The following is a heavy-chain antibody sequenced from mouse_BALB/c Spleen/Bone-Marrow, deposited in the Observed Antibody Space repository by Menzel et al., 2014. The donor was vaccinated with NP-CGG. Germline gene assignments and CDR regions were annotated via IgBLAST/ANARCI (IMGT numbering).Heavy chain of an antibody. Sequence: LVESGAELVRPGSSVKISCKASGYAFSSYWMNWVKQRPGQGLEWIGQIYPGDGDTNYNGKFKGKATLTADKSSSTAYMQLSSLTSEDSAVYFCARRGYYRYDSFAYWGQGTLVTVSA. J-gene: IGHJ3*01. CDR1: GYAFSSYW. V-gene: IGHV1-80*01. CDR2: IYPGDGDT. CDR3: ARRGYYRYDSFAY. D-gene: IGHD2-14*01.